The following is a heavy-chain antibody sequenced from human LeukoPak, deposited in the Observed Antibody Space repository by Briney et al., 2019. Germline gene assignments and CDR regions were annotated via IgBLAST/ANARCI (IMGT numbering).Heavy chain of an antibody. D-gene: IGHD1-26*01. CDR3: ARDKVGATTHFDY. CDR2: TNPNSGNT. Sequence: ASVKVSCKASGYTFTSYDINWVRQATGQGLEWMGWTNPNSGNTGYAQKFQGRVTMTRNTSISTAYMELSSLRSEDTAVYYCARDKVGATTHFDYWGQGTLVTVSS. J-gene: IGHJ4*02. CDR1: GYTFTSYD. V-gene: IGHV1-8*01.